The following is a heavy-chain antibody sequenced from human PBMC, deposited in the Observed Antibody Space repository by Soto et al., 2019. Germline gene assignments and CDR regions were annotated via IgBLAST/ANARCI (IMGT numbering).Heavy chain of an antibody. CDR3: ARGPYYFDY. CDR2: VNSDASTT. V-gene: IGHV3-74*01. J-gene: IGHJ4*02. CDR1: GFTFSTYW. Sequence: PGGSLRLSCAASGFTFSTYWMHWVRQAPGKGLVWVSHVNSDASTTNYADSVKGRFTISRDNAKNTLYLQMNSLRTEDTAVYYCARGPYYFDYWGQGALVTVSS.